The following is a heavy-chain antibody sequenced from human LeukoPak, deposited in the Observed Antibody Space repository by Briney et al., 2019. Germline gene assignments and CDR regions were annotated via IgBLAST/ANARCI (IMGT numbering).Heavy chain of an antibody. CDR3: AWYYYDSSGYDDAFDI. V-gene: IGHV1-69*06. J-gene: IGHJ3*02. Sequence: ASVKVSCKASGYTFTSYAISWVRQAPGQGLEWMGGIIPIFGTANYAQKFQGRVTITADKSTSTAYMELSSLRSEDTAVYYCAWYYYDSSGYDDAFDIWGQGTMVTVSS. D-gene: IGHD3-22*01. CDR1: GYTFTSYA. CDR2: IIPIFGTA.